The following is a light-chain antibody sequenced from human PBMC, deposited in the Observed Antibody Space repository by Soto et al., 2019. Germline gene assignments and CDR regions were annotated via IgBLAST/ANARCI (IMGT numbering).Light chain of an antibody. V-gene: IGKV3-20*01. J-gene: IGKJ2*01. CDR3: QQYGASPPYT. CDR1: QYVSTTF. CDR2: AAS. Sequence: EIVLTQSPGTLSLSPGERATLSCRASQYVSTTFFAWYQQKPGQAPRLLIYAASIRATGVPDRFSGSGSGTDFTLTISRLEPEDSAVYYCQQYGASPPYTFGQGTKVDIK.